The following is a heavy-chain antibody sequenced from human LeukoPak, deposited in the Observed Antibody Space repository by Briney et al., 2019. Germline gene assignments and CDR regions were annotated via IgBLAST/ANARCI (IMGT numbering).Heavy chain of an antibody. CDR1: GFTFGAYT. CDR2: IFSRSESI. D-gene: IGHD1-26*01. CDR3: ARDRVGATNNYFDY. J-gene: IGHJ4*02. V-gene: IGHV3-21*01. Sequence: GGSLRLSCAASGFTFGAYTINWVRQAPGKGLEWVSCIFSRSESILYADSVKGRFTISRDNSKNTLYLQMNSLRAEDTAVYYCARDRVGATNNYFDYWGQGTLVTVSS.